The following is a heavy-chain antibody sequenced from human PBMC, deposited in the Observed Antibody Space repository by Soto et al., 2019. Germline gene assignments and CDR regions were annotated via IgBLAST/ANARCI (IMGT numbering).Heavy chain of an antibody. Sequence: GGSLRLSCAASGLTFSSYAMSWVRQAPGKGLEWVSAISGSGGSTYYADSVKGRFTISRDNSKNTLYLQMNSLRAEDTAVYYCAKDSKRRIAVADYYFDYWGQGTLVTVSS. CDR2: ISGSGGST. CDR3: AKDSKRRIAVADYYFDY. CDR1: GLTFSSYA. V-gene: IGHV3-23*01. J-gene: IGHJ4*02. D-gene: IGHD6-19*01.